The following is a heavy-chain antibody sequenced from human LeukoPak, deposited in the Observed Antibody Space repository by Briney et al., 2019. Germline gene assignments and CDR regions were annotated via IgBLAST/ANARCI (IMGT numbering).Heavy chain of an antibody. V-gene: IGHV3-30*18. CDR1: GLTFSSYG. J-gene: IGHJ4*02. CDR3: VKDLNWSMDY. Sequence: GGSLRLSCAASGLTFSSYGMHWVRQAPGKGLEWVAVISYDGSNKYYADSVKGRFTISRDNSKNTLYLQMNSLRAEDTAVYYCVKDLNWSMDYWGQGTLVTVSS. CDR2: ISYDGSNK. D-gene: IGHD1-20*01.